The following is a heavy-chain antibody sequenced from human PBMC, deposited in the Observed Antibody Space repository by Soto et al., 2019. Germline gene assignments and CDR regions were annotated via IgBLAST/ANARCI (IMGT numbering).Heavy chain of an antibody. CDR2: MKTNTDHT. D-gene: IGHD3-3*01. Sequence: SGKVSLKSSCYTFTSYDINWIRQAPGQGLEWMGWMKTNTDHTNYAQRFQGRVTMTSDTSTSTAYMELRNLRSDDTAFYYCAREYPSLDSYFDFWGQGTLVTVSS. J-gene: IGHJ4*02. CDR3: AREYPSLDSYFDF. CDR1: CYTFTSYD. V-gene: IGHV1-18*01.